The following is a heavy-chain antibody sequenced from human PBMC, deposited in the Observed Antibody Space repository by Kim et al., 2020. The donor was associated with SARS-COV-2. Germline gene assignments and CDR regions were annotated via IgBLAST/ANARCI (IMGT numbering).Heavy chain of an antibody. V-gene: IGHV3-30*18. CDR1: GFMFSSHG. CDR3: AKVKWMQLWPYFDY. J-gene: IGHJ4*02. D-gene: IGHD5-18*01. CDR2: ISYDESDK. Sequence: GGSLRLSCTASGFMFSSHGMHWVRQAPGKGLEWVAVISYDESDKNYADSVRGRFTISRDNSKNTLYLQMNSLTAEDTAMYYCAKVKWMQLWPYFDYWGQGTLVTVSS.